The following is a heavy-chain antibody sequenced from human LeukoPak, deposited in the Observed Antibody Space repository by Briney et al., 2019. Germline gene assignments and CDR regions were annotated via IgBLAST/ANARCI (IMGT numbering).Heavy chain of an antibody. D-gene: IGHD3-10*01. Sequence: GASVKVSCKASGYTFTGYYMHWVRQAPGQGLEWMGWTNPNSGGTNYAQKFQGRVTMTRDTSISTAYMELSRLRSDDTAVYYCARDLRGITMVRGVIKGLGYWGQGTLVTVSS. V-gene: IGHV1-2*02. CDR1: GYTFTGYY. CDR3: ARDLRGITMVRGVIKGLGY. CDR2: TNPNSGGT. J-gene: IGHJ4*02.